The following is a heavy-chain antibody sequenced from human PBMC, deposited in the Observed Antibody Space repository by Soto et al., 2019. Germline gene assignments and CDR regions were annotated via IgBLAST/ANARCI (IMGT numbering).Heavy chain of an antibody. D-gene: IGHD2-15*01. J-gene: IGHJ3*02. CDR3: ARLGRYCSGGSCYSEAFDI. CDR2: IYHNGST. Sequence: SETLSLTCAVSGGSISSSNWWTWFRQPPGKGLEWIGEIYHNGSTNYNPSLKSRVTISLDKSKNQFSLKLSSVTAADTAVYYCARLGRYCSGGSCYSEAFDIWGQGTMVTVS. V-gene: IGHV4-4*02. CDR1: GGSISSSNW.